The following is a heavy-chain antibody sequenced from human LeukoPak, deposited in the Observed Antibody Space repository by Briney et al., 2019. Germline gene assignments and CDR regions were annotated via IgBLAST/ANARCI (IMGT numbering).Heavy chain of an antibody. CDR1: GYTFTGYY. V-gene: IGHV1-2*02. D-gene: IGHD3-3*01. CDR2: INPNSGGT. J-gene: IGHJ4*02. CDR3: ARDECYDFWSGYPPHFDY. Sequence: ASVKVSCKASGYTFTGYYMHWVRQAPGQGLEWMGWINPNSGGTNYAQKFQGRVTMTRDTSISTAYMELSRLRSDDTAVYYCARDECYDFWSGYPPHFDYWGQGTLVTVSS.